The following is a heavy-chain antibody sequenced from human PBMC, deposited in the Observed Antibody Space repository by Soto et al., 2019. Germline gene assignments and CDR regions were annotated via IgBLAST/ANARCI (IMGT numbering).Heavy chain of an antibody. CDR2: ISSSGGRT. Sequence: EVQLLESGGGLVQPGGSLRLSCAASGFTFNIYAMSWVRQAPGKGLQWVSAISSSGGRTYYADSVKGRFTISRDNFKNTLYLQMNSLRADDTAVYDCGNHFGEPAAGTYYYSGVDVWGQGATVTVSS. D-gene: IGHD6-13*01. J-gene: IGHJ6*02. V-gene: IGHV3-23*01. CDR1: GFTFNIYA. CDR3: GNHFGEPAAGTYYYSGVDV.